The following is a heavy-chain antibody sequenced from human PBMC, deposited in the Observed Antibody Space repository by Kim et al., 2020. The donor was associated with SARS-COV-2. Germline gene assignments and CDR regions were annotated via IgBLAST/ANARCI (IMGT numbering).Heavy chain of an antibody. CDR1: GFTFSGSA. J-gene: IGHJ5*02. CDR2: IRSKANSYAT. CDR3: TRRISSFYCSSTSCSTTNWFDP. V-gene: IGHV3-73*01. Sequence: GGSLRLSCAASGFTFSGSAMHWVRQASGKGLEWVGRIRSKANSYATAYAASVKGRFTISRDDSKNTAYLQMNSLKTEDTAVYYCTRRISSFYCSSTSCSTTNWFDPWGQGTLVTVSS. D-gene: IGHD2-2*01.